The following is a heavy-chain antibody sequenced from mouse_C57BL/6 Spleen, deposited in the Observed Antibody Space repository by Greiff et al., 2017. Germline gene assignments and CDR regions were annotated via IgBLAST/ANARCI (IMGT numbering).Heavy chain of an antibody. V-gene: IGHV1-66*01. CDR2: IYPGSGNT. CDR3: ARGVYGSSFLDY. Sequence: QVQLQQSGPELVKPGASVKISCKASGYSFTSYYIHWVKQRPGQGLEWIGWIYPGSGNTKYNEKFKGKATLTADTSSSTAYMQLSSLTSEDSAVYYCARGVYGSSFLDYWGQGTTLTVSS. J-gene: IGHJ2*01. CDR1: GYSFTSYY. D-gene: IGHD1-1*01.